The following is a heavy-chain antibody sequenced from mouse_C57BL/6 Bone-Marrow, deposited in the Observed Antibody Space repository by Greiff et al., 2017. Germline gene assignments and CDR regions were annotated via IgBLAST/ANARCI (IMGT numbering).Heavy chain of an antibody. CDR3: ARSYDYDDYTMDY. V-gene: IGHV1-64*01. D-gene: IGHD2-4*01. CDR1: GYTFTNYW. J-gene: IGHJ4*01. Sequence: QVQLKESGAELVKPGASVKLSCKASGYTFTNYWMHWVKQRPGQGLEWIGMMHPNGGSPDYNEKFKSEATLSVDKSSRTAYMELSSLTSEDSAVYYCARSYDYDDYTMDYWGQVTSVTVSS. CDR2: MHPNGGSP.